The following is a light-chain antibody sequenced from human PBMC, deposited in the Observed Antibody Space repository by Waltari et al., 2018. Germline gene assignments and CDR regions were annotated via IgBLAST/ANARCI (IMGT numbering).Light chain of an antibody. J-gene: IGKJ1*01. CDR2: GAS. CDR1: QSVSSSY. CDR3: QQYGSSSSWT. V-gene: IGKV3-20*01. Sequence: EIVLTQSPGTLSLSPVARATLSCRASQSVSSSYLAWYQQKPGQAPRLLIYGASSRATGIPDRFSGSGSGTDFTLTISRLEPEDFAVYYCQQYGSSSSWTFGQGTKVEIK.